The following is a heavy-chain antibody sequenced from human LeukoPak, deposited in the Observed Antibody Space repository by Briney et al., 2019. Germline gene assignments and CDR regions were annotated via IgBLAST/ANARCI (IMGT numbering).Heavy chain of an antibody. J-gene: IGHJ5*02. CDR3: ARDSTGVLRYFDWLNWFDP. CDR1: GGSISSSSYY. CDR2: IYYSGST. D-gene: IGHD3-9*01. Sequence: SETLSLTCTVSGGSISSSSYYWGWIRQPPGKGLEWIGSIYYSGSTYYNPSLKIRVTISVDTSKNQFSLKLSSVTAADTAVYYCARDSTGVLRYFDWLNWFDPWGQGTLVTVSS. V-gene: IGHV4-39*07.